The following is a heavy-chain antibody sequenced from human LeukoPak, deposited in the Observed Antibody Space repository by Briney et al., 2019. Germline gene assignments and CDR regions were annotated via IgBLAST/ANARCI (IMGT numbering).Heavy chain of an antibody. CDR1: GGTFSSYA. J-gene: IGHJ4*02. V-gene: IGHV1-69*13. D-gene: IGHD3-22*01. Sequence: GASVKVSCKASGGTFSSYAISWVRQAPGQGLEWMGGIIPIFGTANYAQKFQGRVTITADESTSTAYMELSSLRSEDTAVYYCAREHYYDSSGAPFDYWGQGTLATVSS. CDR3: AREHYYDSSGAPFDY. CDR2: IIPIFGTA.